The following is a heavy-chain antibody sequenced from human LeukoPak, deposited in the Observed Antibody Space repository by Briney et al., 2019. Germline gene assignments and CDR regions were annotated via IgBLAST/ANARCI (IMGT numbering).Heavy chain of an antibody. CDR3: TKASGYSSGSIDY. CDR1: GFTFDDYG. V-gene: IGHV3-9*03. Sequence: GRSLRLSCAASGFTFDDYGMHWVRQAPGKGLEGVSGISWNSGSIGYAGSVKGRFTISRDNAKSTLYLQMNSLRPEDMALYYCTKASGYSSGSIDYWGQGTLVTVSS. D-gene: IGHD5-18*01. J-gene: IGHJ4*02. CDR2: ISWNSGSI.